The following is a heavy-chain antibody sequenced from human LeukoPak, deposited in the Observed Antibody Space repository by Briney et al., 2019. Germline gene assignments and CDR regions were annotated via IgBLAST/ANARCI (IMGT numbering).Heavy chain of an antibody. D-gene: IGHD3-22*01. Sequence: SETLSLACAVYGGSFSGYYWSWIRQPPGKGLEWIGEINHSGSTNYNPSLKSRVTISVDTSKNQFSLKLSSVTAADTAVYYCARDSNYYDSSEHFDYWGQGTLVTVSS. J-gene: IGHJ4*02. CDR2: INHSGST. CDR1: GGSFSGYY. CDR3: ARDSNYYDSSEHFDY. V-gene: IGHV4-34*01.